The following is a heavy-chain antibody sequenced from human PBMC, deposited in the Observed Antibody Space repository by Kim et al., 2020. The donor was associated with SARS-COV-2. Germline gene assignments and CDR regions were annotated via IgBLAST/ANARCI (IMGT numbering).Heavy chain of an antibody. D-gene: IGHD2-15*01. CDR1: GFTFSSYA. J-gene: IGHJ4*02. CDR2: LGGSDGST. CDR3: ARDPNCSCGSCRYPYFDY. Sequence: GGSLRLSCAASGFTFSSYAMSWVRQAPGKGLEWVSALGGSDGSTYYADSVRGRFTISRDNSKNTLSLQMNSLRAEGTAVYYCARDPNCSCGSCRYPYFDYWGQGTLVTVSS. V-gene: IGHV3-23*01.